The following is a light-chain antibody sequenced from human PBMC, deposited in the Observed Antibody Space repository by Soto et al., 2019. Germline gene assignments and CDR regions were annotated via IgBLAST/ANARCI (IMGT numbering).Light chain of an antibody. V-gene: IGKV1-39*01. CDR1: QSISSY. CDR2: GAS. Sequence: DIQMTQSPSSLSASVGDRVTITCRASQSISSYLNWYQQRPGKAPKVLIYGASTLQSGVPSRFSGSGSGTEFTLTISSLQPEDFATYYCQQSYSTPPWTFGQGTKVDIK. J-gene: IGKJ1*01. CDR3: QQSYSTPPWT.